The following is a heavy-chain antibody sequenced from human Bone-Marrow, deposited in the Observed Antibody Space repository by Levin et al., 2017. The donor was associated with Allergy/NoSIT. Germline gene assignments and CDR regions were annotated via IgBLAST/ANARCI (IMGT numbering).Heavy chain of an antibody. CDR2: IYSGGST. Sequence: GGSLRLSCAVSGFTVSSNYMSWVRQAPGKGLEWVSLIYSGGSTNYADSVKGRFTISRDNFKNTLYLQMNSLRAEDTAVYYCAGGPSRGYWGQGTLVTVSS. CDR1: GFTVSSNY. V-gene: IGHV3-66*01. CDR3: AGGPSRGY. J-gene: IGHJ4*02. D-gene: IGHD3-16*01.